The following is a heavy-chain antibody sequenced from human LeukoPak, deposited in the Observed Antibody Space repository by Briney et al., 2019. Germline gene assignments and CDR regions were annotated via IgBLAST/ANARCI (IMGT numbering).Heavy chain of an antibody. CDR3: AQMGVGCSGGSCYSLYYFDY. J-gene: IGHJ4*02. CDR1: GFSLSTSGVG. D-gene: IGHD2-15*01. CDR2: IYWDDDK. V-gene: IGHV2-5*02. Sequence: SGPTLVNPTQTLTLTCTFSGFSLSTSGVGVGWIRQSPGKALEWLALIYWDDDKRYSPSLKSRLTITKDTSKNQVVLTMTNMDPVDTATYYCAQMGVGCSGGSCYSLYYFDYWGQGTLVTVPS.